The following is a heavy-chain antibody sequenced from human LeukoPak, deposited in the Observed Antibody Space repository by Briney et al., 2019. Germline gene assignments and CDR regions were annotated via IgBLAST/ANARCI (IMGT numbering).Heavy chain of an antibody. D-gene: IGHD6-19*01. Sequence: ASVKVSCKASGYTFTGYYMHWVRQAPGQGLEWMGWINPNSGGTNYAQKLQGRVTMTTDTSTSTAYMELRSLRSDDTAVYYCARTYSSGWYGGYYFDYWGQGTLVTVSS. CDR1: GYTFTGYY. J-gene: IGHJ4*02. V-gene: IGHV1-2*02. CDR3: ARTYSSGWYGGYYFDY. CDR2: INPNSGGT.